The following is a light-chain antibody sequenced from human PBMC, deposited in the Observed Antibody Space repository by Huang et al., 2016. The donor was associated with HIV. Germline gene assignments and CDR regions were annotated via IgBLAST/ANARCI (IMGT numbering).Light chain of an antibody. V-gene: IGKV3-20*01. J-gene: IGKJ1*01. Sequence: EIVLIQSPDTLSLSPGERATLSCRASQAVGSSYLAWYQQRPGQSHRLLVYGTSSRATCVPNRFSGRGSGTEFTRTITGLQPEDFATCQQCAESTATFGQGTKVE. CDR3: CAESTAT. CDR2: GTS. CDR1: QAVGSSY.